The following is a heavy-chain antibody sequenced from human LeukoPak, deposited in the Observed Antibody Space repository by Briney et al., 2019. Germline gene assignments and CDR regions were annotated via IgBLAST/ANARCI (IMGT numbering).Heavy chain of an antibody. CDR2: ITTTSTTK. CDR1: GFTFSSYS. V-gene: IGHV3-48*04. Sequence: GGSLRLTCAASGFTFSSYSMNWVRQAPGKGLEWVSYITTTSTTKLYADSVRGRFTISRDNAKNSLYLQMNSLRAEDTAVYYCARDGARGYFDWLLGMFDYWGQGTLVTVSS. D-gene: IGHD3-9*01. J-gene: IGHJ4*02. CDR3: ARDGARGYFDWLLGMFDY.